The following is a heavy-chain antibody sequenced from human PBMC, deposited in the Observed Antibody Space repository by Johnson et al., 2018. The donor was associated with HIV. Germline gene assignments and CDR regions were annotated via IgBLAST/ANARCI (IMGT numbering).Heavy chain of an antibody. V-gene: IGHV3-13*01. CDR3: AKEGGRITMIVVEPDAFDI. CDR1: GFTFSSYD. D-gene: IGHD3-22*01. CDR2: IGTAGDT. J-gene: IGHJ3*02. Sequence: EKLVESGGGLVQPGGSLRLSCAASGFTFSSYDMHWVRQATGKGLEWVSAIGTAGDTYYPGSVKGRFTISRENAKNSLYLQMNSLRAGDTAVYYCAKEGGRITMIVVEPDAFDIWGQGTMVTVSS.